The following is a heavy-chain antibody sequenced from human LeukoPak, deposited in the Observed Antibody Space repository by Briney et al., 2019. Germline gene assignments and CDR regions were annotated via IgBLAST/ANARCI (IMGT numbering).Heavy chain of an antibody. Sequence: SETLYLTCAVSGYSISSGYFWGWIRQPPGEGLEWIGSIYHSGSTYYNPSLKSRVTISIDTSKKQFSLKLSSVTAADTAVYYCARAFEPTCGLSQFDYWVQGTLITVSS. J-gene: IGHJ4*02. V-gene: IGHV4-38-2*01. D-gene: IGHD1-14*01. CDR2: IYHSGST. CDR1: GYSISSGYF. CDR3: ARAFEPTCGLSQFDY.